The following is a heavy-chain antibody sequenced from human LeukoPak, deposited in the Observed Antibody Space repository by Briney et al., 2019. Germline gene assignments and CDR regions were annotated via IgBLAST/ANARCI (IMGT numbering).Heavy chain of an antibody. V-gene: IGHV4-4*02. CDR1: GDSIRRSVW. D-gene: IGHD4-17*01. Sequence: TETLSLTCAVSGDSIRRSVWWTWVRQPPGKGLEWLGEIYHSGTTHSNPSLKSRVTLSLDKSKNQFSLKLSSVTAADTAVYYCARLTMTTVTTGAFHFWGQGTMVTVSS. J-gene: IGHJ3*01. CDR3: ARLTMTTVTTGAFHF. CDR2: IYHSGTT.